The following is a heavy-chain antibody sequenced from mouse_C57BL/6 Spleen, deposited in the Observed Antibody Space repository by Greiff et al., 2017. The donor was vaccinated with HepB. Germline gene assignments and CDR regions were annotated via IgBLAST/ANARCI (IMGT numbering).Heavy chain of an antibody. V-gene: IGHV1-80*01. D-gene: IGHD2-3*01. Sequence: QVQLKESGAELVKPGASVKISCKASGYAFSSYWMNWVKQRPGKGLEWIGQIYPGDGDTNYNGKFKGKATLTADKSSSTAYMQLSSLTSEDSAVYFCARYEDGYCFDYWGQGTTLTVSS. CDR1: GYAFSSYW. J-gene: IGHJ2*01. CDR3: ARYEDGYCFDY. CDR2: IYPGDGDT.